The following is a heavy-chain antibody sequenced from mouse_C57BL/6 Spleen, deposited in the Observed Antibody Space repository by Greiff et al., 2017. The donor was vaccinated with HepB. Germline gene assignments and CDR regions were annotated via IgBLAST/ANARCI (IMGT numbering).Heavy chain of an antibody. V-gene: IGHV14-4*01. J-gene: IGHJ2*01. CDR3: TTFITTVVASYYFDY. D-gene: IGHD1-1*01. CDR2: IDPENGDT. CDR1: GFNIKDDY. Sequence: VQLKQSGAELVRPGASVKLSCTASGFNIKDDYMHWVKQRPEQGLEWIGWIDPENGDTEYASKFQGKATITADTSSNTAYLQLSSLTSEDTAVYYCTTFITTVVASYYFDYGGQGTTLTVSS.